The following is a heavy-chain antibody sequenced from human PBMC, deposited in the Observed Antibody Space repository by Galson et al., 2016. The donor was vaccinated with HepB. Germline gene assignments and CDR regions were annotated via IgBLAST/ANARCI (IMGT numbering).Heavy chain of an antibody. D-gene: IGHD3-10*01. CDR3: ARASGIRGIKGAMDV. Sequence: SLRLSCAASGLSVSNNYMSWVRQVPGKGLECVSVIHDDGSTNYADSVMGRFTISRDNSKNTLYLEMNSLRAEDVAVYYCARASGIRGIKGAMDVWGQGTTVSVSS. J-gene: IGHJ6*02. CDR2: IHDDGST. V-gene: IGHV3-53*01. CDR1: GLSVSNNY.